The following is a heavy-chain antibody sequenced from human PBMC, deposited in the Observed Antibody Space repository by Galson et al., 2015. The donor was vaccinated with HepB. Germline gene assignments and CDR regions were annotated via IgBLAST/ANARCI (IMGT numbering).Heavy chain of an antibody. CDR1: GFTFSSYW. Sequence: SLRLSCAASGFTFSSYWMDWVRQAPGKGLVWVSNINLDGSSTNYADSVKGRFTISRDNAKNSLCLQMNSLRDEDTAVYYCARDRYRYYYDNPTTSFDYWGQGTLVTVSS. J-gene: IGHJ4*02. CDR3: ARDRYRYYYDNPTTSFDY. D-gene: IGHD3-22*01. V-gene: IGHV3-74*01. CDR2: INLDGSST.